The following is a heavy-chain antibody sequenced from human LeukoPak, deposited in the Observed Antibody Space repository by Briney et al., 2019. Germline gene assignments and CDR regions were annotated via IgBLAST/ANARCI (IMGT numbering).Heavy chain of an antibody. CDR1: GFTLSGYA. CDR3: AKAPVTTCRGAFCYPFDY. Sequence: PGGSLRLSCAASGFTLSGYAMSWVRQAPGEGLEWVSAISDTGNTYHADSVKGRFTISRDSSKNTLFLQMNRLRPEDAAVYYCAKAPVTTCRGAFCYPFDYWGLGTLVTVSS. D-gene: IGHD2-15*01. CDR2: ISDTGNT. J-gene: IGHJ4*02. V-gene: IGHV3-23*01.